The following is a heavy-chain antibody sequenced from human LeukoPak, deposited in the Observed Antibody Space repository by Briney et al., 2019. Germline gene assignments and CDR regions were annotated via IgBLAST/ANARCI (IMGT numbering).Heavy chain of an antibody. CDR1: GYSFTSYW. CDR2: IYPGDSDT. CDR3: ARRQIAAAGIEYFQH. V-gene: IGHV5-51*01. J-gene: IGHJ1*01. D-gene: IGHD6-13*01. Sequence: GESLKISCKGSGYSFTSYWIGWVRQMPGKGLEWMGIIYPGDSDTRYSPSFQGQVTISADKSISTAYLQWSSLKASDTAMYYCARRQIAAAGIEYFQHWGQGTLVTVSS.